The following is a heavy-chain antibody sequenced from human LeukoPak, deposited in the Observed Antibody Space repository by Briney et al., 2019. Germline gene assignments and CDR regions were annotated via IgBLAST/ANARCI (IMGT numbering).Heavy chain of an antibody. V-gene: IGHV4-30-2*01. D-gene: IGHD3-9*01. Sequence: SQTLSLTCAVSGGSISSGGYSWSWIRQPPGKGLEWIGYIYHSGSTYYNPSLKSRVTISIDRSKNQFSLKLSSVTAADTAVFFCKQRTAYDILTGFDYWGQGTLVTVSS. J-gene: IGHJ4*02. CDR1: GGSISSGGYS. CDR3: KQRTAYDILTGFDY. CDR2: IYHSGST.